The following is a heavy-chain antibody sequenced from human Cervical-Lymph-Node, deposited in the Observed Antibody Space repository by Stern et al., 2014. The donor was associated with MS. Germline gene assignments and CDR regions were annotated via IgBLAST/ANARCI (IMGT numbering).Heavy chain of an antibody. CDR2: IWYDGSNK. D-gene: IGHD3-22*01. J-gene: IGHJ4*02. V-gene: IGHV3-33*01. Sequence: VQLVQSGGGLVQPGRSLRLSCAASGFTFSSYGMHWVRQAPGKGLEWVAVIWYDGSNKYYADSVKGRFTISRDNSKNTLYLQMNSLRAEDTAVYYCARDQAYYYDSSGTLGDWGQGTLVTVSS. CDR3: ARDQAYYYDSSGTLGD. CDR1: GFTFSSYG.